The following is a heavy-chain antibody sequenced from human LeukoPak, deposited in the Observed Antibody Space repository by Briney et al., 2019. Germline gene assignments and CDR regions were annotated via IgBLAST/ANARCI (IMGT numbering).Heavy chain of an antibody. CDR3: ARAVQDMGLDPPAIDY. CDR2: IYSGGST. CDR1: GFTVSSNY. J-gene: IGHJ4*02. Sequence: GGSLRLSCAASGFTVSSNYMSWVCQAPGKGLEWVSVIYSGGSTYYADSVKGRFTISRDNSKNTLYLQMNSLRAEDTAVYYCARAVQDMGLDPPAIDYWGQGTLVTVSS. D-gene: IGHD2-15*01. V-gene: IGHV3-66*01.